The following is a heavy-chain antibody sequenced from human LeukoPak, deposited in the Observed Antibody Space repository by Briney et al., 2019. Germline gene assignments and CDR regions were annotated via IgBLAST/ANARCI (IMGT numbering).Heavy chain of an antibody. J-gene: IGHJ4*02. CDR2: INPSGGST. V-gene: IGHV1-46*01. CDR3: ARVTGYCSSTSCPTAYYFDY. Sequence: ASVKVSCKASGYTFTSYYMHWVRQAPGQGLEWMGIINPSGGSTSYAQKFQGRVTMTRDTSTSTVYMELSSLRSEDTAVYYCARVTGYCSSTSCPTAYYFDYWGQGTLVTVSS. CDR1: GYTFTSYY. D-gene: IGHD2-2*01.